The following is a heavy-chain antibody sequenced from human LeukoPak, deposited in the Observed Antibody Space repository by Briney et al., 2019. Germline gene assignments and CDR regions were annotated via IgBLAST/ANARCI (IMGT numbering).Heavy chain of an antibody. D-gene: IGHD5-24*01. CDR2: INMDGSIT. V-gene: IGHV3-74*01. J-gene: IGHJ4*02. CDR1: GFTFSNYW. CDR3: AREYGYNTAHFDY. Sequence: GGSLRLSCAASGFTFSNYWMHWVRQAPGKGLVWVSRINMDGSITSYADSVKGRFIISRDNAKSTLYLQMNSLRAESTAVYYCAREYGYNTAHFDYWGQGALVTVSS.